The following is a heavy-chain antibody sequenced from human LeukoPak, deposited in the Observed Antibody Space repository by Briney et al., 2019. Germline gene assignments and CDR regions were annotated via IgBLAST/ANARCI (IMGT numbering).Heavy chain of an antibody. V-gene: IGHV3-23*01. CDR2: IRGSGGST. Sequence: GGSLRLSCAASGVSFSSYAMSCVRQAPGKGLEWFSSIRGSGGSTYYADSVKGRFTNSRDNSKNTLYLQMNSLKAEDTAVYYCAKRNLPRARNDYWGQGTLVTVSS. J-gene: IGHJ4*02. CDR3: AKRNLPRARNDY. CDR1: GVSFSSYA.